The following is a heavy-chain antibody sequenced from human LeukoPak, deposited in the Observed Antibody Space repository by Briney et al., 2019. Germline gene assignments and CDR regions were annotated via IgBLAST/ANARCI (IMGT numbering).Heavy chain of an antibody. CDR3: ARRIAAAGTDWFDP. CDR2: FYSGGSDT. Sequence: GGSLKIPWKSPGYRFTSYWIGWGPPISGKGLGWGRIFYSGGSDTRFSPSLQGQVTHSPDKSINTAYLQWSSLKASDTAMYYCARRIAAAGTDWFDPWGKGTLVTFSS. V-gene: IGHV5-51*01. CDR1: GYRFTSYW. D-gene: IGHD6-13*01. J-gene: IGHJ5*02.